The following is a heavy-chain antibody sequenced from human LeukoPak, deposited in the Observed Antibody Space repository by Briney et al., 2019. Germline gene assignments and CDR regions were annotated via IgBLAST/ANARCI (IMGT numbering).Heavy chain of an antibody. Sequence: SGATLVKPTQTLTLTGTFSEFSRSTSGVGVGWIRESAGKAVEWIALIYCNDDKLYIASLNSRLTITQDTSKNHVVVTVTNMDPVATAPYYCAHRTTVANYFAYWGEGTLVTASS. CDR1: EFSRSTSGVG. V-gene: IGHV2-5*01. J-gene: IGHJ4*02. CDR2: IYCNDDK. CDR3: AHRTTVANYFAY. D-gene: IGHD4-23*01.